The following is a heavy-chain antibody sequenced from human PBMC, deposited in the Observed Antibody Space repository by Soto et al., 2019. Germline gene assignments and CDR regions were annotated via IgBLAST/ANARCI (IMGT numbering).Heavy chain of an antibody. CDR3: ARGGYKKMPFDY. Sequence: TSETLSLTCTVSGGSISTGSCYWTWILQHPGKGLEWIGFIYYIGCTYYNPSLKSRVTISVDTSRNQLSLKLSSVTAADTAVYYCARGGYKKMPFDYWGQGTLVTVSS. V-gene: IGHV4-31*03. J-gene: IGHJ4*02. CDR2: IYYIGCT. CDR1: GGSISTGSCY. D-gene: IGHD5-12*01.